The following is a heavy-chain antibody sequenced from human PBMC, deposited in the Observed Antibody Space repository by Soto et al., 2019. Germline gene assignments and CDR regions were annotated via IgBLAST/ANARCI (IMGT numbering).Heavy chain of an antibody. J-gene: IGHJ4*02. CDR3: ASPGELLLVRSFDY. D-gene: IGHD1-26*01. V-gene: IGHV3-7*03. Sequence: EVQLVESGGGLVQPGGSLRLSCAASGFTFSSYWMSWVRQAPGKGLEWVANIKQDGSEKYYVDSVKGRFTISRDNAKNSLYLQMNSLRAEDTAVYYCASPGELLLVRSFDYWGQGTLVTVSS. CDR1: GFTFSSYW. CDR2: IKQDGSEK.